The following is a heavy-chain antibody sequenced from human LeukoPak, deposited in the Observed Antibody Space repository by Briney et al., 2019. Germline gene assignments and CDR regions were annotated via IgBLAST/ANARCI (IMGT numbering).Heavy chain of an antibody. CDR2: INTNTGNP. D-gene: IGHD3-10*01. V-gene: IGHV7-4-1*02. J-gene: IGHJ4*02. CDR3: ARTLWFGELLYHFDY. Sequence: GASVKVSCKASGYTFTSYAMNWVRQAPGQGLEWMGWINTNTGNPTYAQGFTGRFVFSLDTSVSTAYLQISSLKAEDTAVYYCARTLWFGELLYHFDYWGQGTLVTVSS. CDR1: GYTFTSYA.